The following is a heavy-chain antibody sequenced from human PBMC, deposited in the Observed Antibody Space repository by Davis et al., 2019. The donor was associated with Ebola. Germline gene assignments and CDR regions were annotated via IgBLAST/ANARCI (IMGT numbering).Heavy chain of an antibody. CDR1: GFTFSNYW. Sequence: GESLKISCAASGFTFSNYWVHWVRHAPGKGLVWVSHINTDGTYTRYADPVKGRFTVSRDNAKNTLYLQMNGLRSEETAIYYCASFGTDWQRSDWGQGTLVTVSS. V-gene: IGHV3-74*01. J-gene: IGHJ4*02. CDR2: INTDGTYT. D-gene: IGHD5-12*01. CDR3: ASFGTDWQRSD.